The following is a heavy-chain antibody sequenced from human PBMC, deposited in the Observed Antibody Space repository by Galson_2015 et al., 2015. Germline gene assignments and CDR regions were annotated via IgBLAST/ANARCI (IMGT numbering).Heavy chain of an antibody. CDR2: VRVSTFGATT. CDR1: GFDFGDFA. CDR3: ARRINNYDS. V-gene: IGHV3-49*03. D-gene: IGHD2/OR15-2a*01. Sequence: SQRLSCAGSGFDFGDFAMTWLRQAPGKGLEWVGFVRVSTFGATTEIAASVRGRFAISRNDSKSVAYLHMTSLRTEDTAAYYCARRINNYDSWGQGTRVIVSS. J-gene: IGHJ4*02.